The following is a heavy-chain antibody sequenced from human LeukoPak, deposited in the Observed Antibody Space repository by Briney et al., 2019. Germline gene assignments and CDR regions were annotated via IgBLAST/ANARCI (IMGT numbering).Heavy chain of an antibody. D-gene: IGHD3-16*01. V-gene: IGHV1-69*04. CDR1: GGTFSSYA. CDR3: ASFGGLRLGEVDY. Sequence: SVKVSCKASGGTFSSYAISWVRQAPGQGLEWMGRIIPILGIANYAQKFQGRVTITADKSTSTAYMELSSPRSEDTAVYYCASFGGLRLGEVDYWGQGTLVTVSS. CDR2: IIPILGIA. J-gene: IGHJ4*02.